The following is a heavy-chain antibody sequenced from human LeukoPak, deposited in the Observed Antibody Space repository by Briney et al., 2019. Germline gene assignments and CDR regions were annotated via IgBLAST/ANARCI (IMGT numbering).Heavy chain of an antibody. CDR2: INHSGST. V-gene: IGHV4-34*09. CDR3: AREIRDGYEFDY. CDR1: GGSFSGYY. Sequence: SETLSLTCAVYGGSFSGYYWSWIRQPPGKGLEWIGEINHSGSTNYNPSLKSRVTISVDTSKNQFSLKLSSVTAADTAVYYCAREIRDGYEFDYWGQGTLVTVSS. J-gene: IGHJ4*02. D-gene: IGHD5-24*01.